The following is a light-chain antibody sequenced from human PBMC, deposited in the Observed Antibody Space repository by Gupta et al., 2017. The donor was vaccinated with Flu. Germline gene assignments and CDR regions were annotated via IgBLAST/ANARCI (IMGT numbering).Light chain of an antibody. CDR1: QSISNW. CDR2: KAS. J-gene: IGKJ3*01. V-gene: IGKV1-5*03. CDR3: QQYQSYSFT. Sequence: DIQMTQSPSTLSAFVGDRVTITCRASQSISNWLAWYQQKPGKAPNLLIYKASRLESGVPSRFSGSGSGTEFTLTISSLQPDDLATYYCQQYQSYSFTFGPGTKVHIK.